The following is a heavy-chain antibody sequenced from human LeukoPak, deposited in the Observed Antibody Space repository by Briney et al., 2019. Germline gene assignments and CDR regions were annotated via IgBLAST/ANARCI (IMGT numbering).Heavy chain of an antibody. J-gene: IGHJ6*03. D-gene: IGHD4-17*01. V-gene: IGHV3-48*01. CDR2: ISSSSSTI. Sequence: GGSLRLSCAASGFTFSSYSMNWVRQAPGKGLEWVSYISSSSSTIYYADFVKGRFTISRDNAKNSLYLQMNSLRAEDTAVYYCARDDPLKTVYYYYMDVWGKGTTVTVSS. CDR1: GFTFSSYS. CDR3: ARDDPLKTVYYYYMDV.